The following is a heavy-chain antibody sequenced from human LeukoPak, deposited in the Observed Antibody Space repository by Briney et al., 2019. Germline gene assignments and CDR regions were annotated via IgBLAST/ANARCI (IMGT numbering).Heavy chain of an antibody. Sequence: SQTLSLTCAISGDTVSSNTAGWNWIRQSPSRGLEWLARTYYRYNSYSDYAPSVKSRISINPDTSKNQFSLQLNSVTPEDTAMYYCARSSSNRMAVAGNYFGIDVWGPGTTVTVSS. CDR1: GDTVSSNTAG. CDR3: ARSSSNRMAVAGNYFGIDV. CDR2: TYYRYNSYS. D-gene: IGHD6-19*01. J-gene: IGHJ6*02. V-gene: IGHV6-1*01.